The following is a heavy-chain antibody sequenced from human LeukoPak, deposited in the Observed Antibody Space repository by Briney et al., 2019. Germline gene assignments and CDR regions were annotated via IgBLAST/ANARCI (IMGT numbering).Heavy chain of an antibody. CDR2: INSDGSST. V-gene: IGHV3-74*01. Sequence: GGSLRLSCAASGFTFSSYWMHWVRQAPGKGLVWVSRINSDGSSTTYADSVKGRFTISRDNAKNTLYLQMNSLRVEDTAVYYCARTRGDCSGGSCYFDAFDIWGQGTMATVSS. D-gene: IGHD2-15*01. CDR1: GFTFSSYW. J-gene: IGHJ3*02. CDR3: ARTRGDCSGGSCYFDAFDI.